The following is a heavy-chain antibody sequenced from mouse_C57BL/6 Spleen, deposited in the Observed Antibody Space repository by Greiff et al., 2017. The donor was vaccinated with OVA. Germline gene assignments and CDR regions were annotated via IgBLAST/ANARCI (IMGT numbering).Heavy chain of an antibody. CDR3: ARKYYGSRFAY. CDR1: GYTFTDYY. V-gene: IGHV1-19*01. D-gene: IGHD1-1*01. J-gene: IGHJ3*01. CDR2: INPYNGGT. Sequence: VQLQQSGPVLVKPGASVKMSCKASGYTFTDYYMHWVKQSHGKSLEWIGVINPYNGGTSYNQKFKGKATLTVDKSSSTAYMELNSLTSEDSAVYYCARKYYGSRFAYWGQGTLVTVSA.